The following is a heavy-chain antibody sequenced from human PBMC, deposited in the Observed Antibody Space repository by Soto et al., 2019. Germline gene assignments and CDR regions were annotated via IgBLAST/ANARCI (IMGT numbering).Heavy chain of an antibody. CDR1: GISFSTYE. Sequence: EVQLVESGGNLVQPGGSLRLSCTSSGISFSTYEMNWVRQAPGKGLEWVSYIDGSGTVIYYAESVKGRFTISRDNAKNSLFLQLNSLRAEDTAVYYCARELDVPSGSFDHWGQGTLVTVSS. V-gene: IGHV3-48*03. CDR2: IDGSGTVI. J-gene: IGHJ4*02. CDR3: ARELDVPSGSFDH. D-gene: IGHD1-1*01.